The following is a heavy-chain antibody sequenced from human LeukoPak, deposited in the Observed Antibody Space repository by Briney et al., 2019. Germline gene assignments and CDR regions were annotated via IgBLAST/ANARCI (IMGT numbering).Heavy chain of an antibody. CDR2: IYTSGST. D-gene: IGHD3-22*01. J-gene: IGHJ5*02. V-gene: IGHV4-61*02. Sequence: SQTLSLTCTVSGGSISSGSYYWSWIRQPAGQGLEWIGRIYTSGSTNYNPSLKSRVTISVDTSKNQFSLKLSSVTAADTAVYYCARAFFDDSSGYYSNWFDPWGQGTLVTVSS. CDR3: ARAFFDDSSGYYSNWFDP. CDR1: GGSISSGSYY.